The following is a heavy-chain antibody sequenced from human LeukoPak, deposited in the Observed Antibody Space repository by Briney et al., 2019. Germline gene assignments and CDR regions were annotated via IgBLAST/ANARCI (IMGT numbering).Heavy chain of an antibody. J-gene: IGHJ4*02. CDR1: GYTFTGYY. D-gene: IGHD3-10*01. V-gene: IGHV1-2*02. CDR2: INPNSGGT. Sequence: ASVKVSCKASGYTFTGYYMHWVRQAPGQGLEWMGWINPNSGGTNYAQKFQGRVTMTRDTSISTAYMELSRLRSDDTAVYYCARLLVGGAPTDNWGQETLVTSSS. CDR3: ARLLVGGAPTDN.